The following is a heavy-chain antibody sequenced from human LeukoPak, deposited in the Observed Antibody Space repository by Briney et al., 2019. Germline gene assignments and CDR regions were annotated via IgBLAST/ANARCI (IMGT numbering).Heavy chain of an antibody. D-gene: IGHD3-10*01. CDR1: GFTFSSYW. J-gene: IGHJ4*02. Sequence: GGSLRLSCAASGFTFSSYWMSWVRQAPGKGLEWVANIKQDGSEKYYVDSVKGRFTISRDNAKNSVYLQMNSLRADDTAVYYCAGERSDMTDYWGQGTLVTVSS. CDR3: AGERSDMTDY. CDR2: IKQDGSEK. V-gene: IGHV3-7*01.